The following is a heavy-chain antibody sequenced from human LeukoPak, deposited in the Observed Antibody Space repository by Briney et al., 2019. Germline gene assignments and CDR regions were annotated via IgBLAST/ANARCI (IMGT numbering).Heavy chain of an antibody. J-gene: IGHJ3*02. CDR3: AKEELEDYYDTSGYYPDVFDI. CDR2: ISGSGGST. Sequence: PGGSLRLSCAASGFTFSSYAMSWVRQAPGKGLEWVSAISGSGGSTYYADSVKGRFTISRDNSKNTLYLQMNSLRAEDTAVYYCAKEELEDYYDTSGYYPDVFDIWGHGKMVTVSS. D-gene: IGHD3-22*01. V-gene: IGHV3-23*01. CDR1: GFTFSSYA.